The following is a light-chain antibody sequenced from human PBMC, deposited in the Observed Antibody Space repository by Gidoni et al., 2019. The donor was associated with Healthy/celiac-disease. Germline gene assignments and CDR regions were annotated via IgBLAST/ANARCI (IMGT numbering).Light chain of an antibody. J-gene: IGLJ2*01. V-gene: IGLV3-1*01. Sequence: SYELTQPPSVSVSPGQTASITCPGDKLGDKYACWYQQKPGQSPLLVIYQDSKRPSGIPERFSGSNSANTATLTISGTQAMDEADYYCQAWDSSTDVVFGGGTKLTVL. CDR1: KLGDKY. CDR2: QDS. CDR3: QAWDSSTDVV.